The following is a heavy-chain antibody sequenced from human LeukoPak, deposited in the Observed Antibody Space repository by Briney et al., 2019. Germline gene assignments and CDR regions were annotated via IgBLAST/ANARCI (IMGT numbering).Heavy chain of an antibody. J-gene: IGHJ4*02. CDR1: GFTFNNYA. CDR2: ISINGDGT. Sequence: GGSLRLSCAASGFTFNNYALSWVRQAPGKGLEWVSAISINGDGTYYADSVKGRFTISRDNSKDTLYLQMKSLRTEDTAVYYCAKDLLFPRFGSEYWGQGTLVTVSS. V-gene: IGHV3-23*01. D-gene: IGHD3-10*01. CDR3: AKDLLFPRFGSEY.